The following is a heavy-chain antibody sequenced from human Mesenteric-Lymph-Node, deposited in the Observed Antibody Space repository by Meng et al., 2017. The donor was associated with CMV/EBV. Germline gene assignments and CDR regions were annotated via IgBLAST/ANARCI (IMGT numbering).Heavy chain of an antibody. CDR2: ISSGGTFI. CDR1: GFTFSSYA. V-gene: IGHV3-21*01. J-gene: IGHJ6*02. CDR3: ARDSIVVVPAASQRESYYYYYGMDV. D-gene: IGHD2-2*01. Sequence: GESLKISCAASGFTFSSYAMHWVRQAPGKGLEWVSSISSGGTFIDYADSVKGRFTISRDNAKNSLYLQMNSLRAEDTAVYYCARDSIVVVPAASQRESYYYYYGMDVWGQGTTVTVSS.